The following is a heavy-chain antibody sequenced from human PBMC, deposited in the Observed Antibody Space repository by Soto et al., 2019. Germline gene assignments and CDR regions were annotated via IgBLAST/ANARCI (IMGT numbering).Heavy chain of an antibody. D-gene: IGHD3-16*01. CDR3: ARNDYDYVWESPGGDAFDI. V-gene: IGHV4-30-4*01. CDR1: GGSISNGDYY. CDR2: IYNSGST. J-gene: IGHJ3*02. Sequence: SETLSLTCTVSGGSISNGDYYWNWIRQPPGKGLEWIGFIYNSGSTYYNPSLKSRVTISVDTSKNQFSLKLTSVTAADTAVYYCARNDYDYVWESPGGDAFDIWGQGTLVTVSS.